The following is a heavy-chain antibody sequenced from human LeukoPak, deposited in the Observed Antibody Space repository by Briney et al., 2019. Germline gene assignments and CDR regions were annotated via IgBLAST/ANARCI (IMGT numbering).Heavy chain of an antibody. D-gene: IGHD4-17*01. V-gene: IGHV3-7*03. CDR3: ARAVTSTEGY. CDR1: GFTFSTYW. CDR2: INQDGSGK. J-gene: IGHJ4*02. Sequence: GGSLRLSCAASGFTFSTYWMTWVRQAPGKGLEWMASINQDGSGKYYVDSVKGRFTISRDNAQKSLYLEMNSLRAEDTAVYYCARAVTSTEGYWGQGTLVTVSS.